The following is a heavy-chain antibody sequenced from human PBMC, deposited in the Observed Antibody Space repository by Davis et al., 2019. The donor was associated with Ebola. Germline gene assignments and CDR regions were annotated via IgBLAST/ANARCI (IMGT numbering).Heavy chain of an antibody. CDR1: GGSFSGYY. Sequence: PSETLSLTCAVYGGSFSGYYWSWIRQPPGKGLEWIGVINHSGSTNYNPSLMSRVTLSVDTSKRQFSLNLRSVTAADTAVYYCASPGDYVRYFQYWGQGTLVTVSS. V-gene: IGHV4-34*01. CDR2: INHSGST. CDR3: ASPGDYVRYFQY. J-gene: IGHJ1*01. D-gene: IGHD4-17*01.